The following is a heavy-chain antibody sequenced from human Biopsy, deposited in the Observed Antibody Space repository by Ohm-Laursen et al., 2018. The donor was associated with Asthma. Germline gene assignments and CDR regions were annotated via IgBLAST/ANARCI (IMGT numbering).Heavy chain of an antibody. CDR2: IIPIFGPT. Sequence: EASVKVSCKASGGTFSSNSINWVRQAPGQGLEWMGRIIPIFGPTNYAQKFQGRVTISADDSMSTAYMELSSLSSEDTALYYCARGPEYVRSSGALDYWGQGTLVTVSS. D-gene: IGHD2-2*01. CDR3: ARGPEYVRSSGALDY. CDR1: GGTFSSNS. V-gene: IGHV1-69*13. J-gene: IGHJ4*02.